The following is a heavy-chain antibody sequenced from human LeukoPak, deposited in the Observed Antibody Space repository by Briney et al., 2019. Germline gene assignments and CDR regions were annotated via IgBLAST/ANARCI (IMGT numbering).Heavy chain of an antibody. J-gene: IGHJ4*02. CDR2: IYYSGST. D-gene: IGHD1-26*01. CDR1: GGSISSSSYY. CDR3: ARLGREGYYFDY. V-gene: IGHV4-39*01. Sequence: SGTLSLTCTVSGGSISSSSYYWGWIRQPPGTGLEWIGSIYYSGSTYYNPSLKSRVTISVDTSKNQFSLKLSSVTAADTAVYYCARLGREGYYFDYWGQGTLVTVSS.